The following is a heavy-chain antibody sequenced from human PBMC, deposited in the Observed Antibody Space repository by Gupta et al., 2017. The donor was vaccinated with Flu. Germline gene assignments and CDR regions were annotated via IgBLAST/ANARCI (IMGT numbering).Heavy chain of an antibody. Sequence: DYGVHWGRQVPGKGLEWVSGINWDNEIIGYVDSVKGRFTVSRDIATNTLFLRMNGLRPEDTALYHCARLRGGFYYFDFWGRGSPVTVSS. D-gene: IGHD3-10*01. CDR2: INWDNEII. V-gene: IGHV3-9*01. CDR1: DYG. CDR3: ARLRGGFYYFDF. J-gene: IGHJ2*01.